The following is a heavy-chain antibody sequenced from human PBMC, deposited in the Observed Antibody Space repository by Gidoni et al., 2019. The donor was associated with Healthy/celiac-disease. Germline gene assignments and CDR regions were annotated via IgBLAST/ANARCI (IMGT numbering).Heavy chain of an antibody. Sequence: QVQLQQWGAGLLQPSETLSLTCAVYGGSFSGYYWSWIRQPPGKGLEWIGEINHSGSTNYNPSLKSRVTISVDTSKNQFSLKLSSARALGYCSGGSCFDDYWGQGTLVTVSS. V-gene: IGHV4-34*01. D-gene: IGHD2-15*01. CDR2: INHSGST. CDR3: CFDDY. J-gene: IGHJ4*02. CDR1: GGSFSGYY.